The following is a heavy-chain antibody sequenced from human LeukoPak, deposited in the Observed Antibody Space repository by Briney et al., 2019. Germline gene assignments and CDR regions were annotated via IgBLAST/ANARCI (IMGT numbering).Heavy chain of an antibody. CDR3: ARDRYCSGGSCYGWFDP. Sequence: GGSLRLSCAASGFTFSDYYMSWIRQDPGKGLEWVSYISSSSSYTKYADSVKGRFTISRDNAKNSLYLQMNSLRAEDTAVYHCARDRYCSGGSCYGWFDPWGQGTLVTVSS. V-gene: IGHV3-11*06. D-gene: IGHD2-15*01. CDR2: ISSSSSYT. CDR1: GFTFSDYY. J-gene: IGHJ5*02.